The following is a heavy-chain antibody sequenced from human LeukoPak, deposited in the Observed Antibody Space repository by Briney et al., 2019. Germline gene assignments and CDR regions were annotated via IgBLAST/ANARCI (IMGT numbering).Heavy chain of an antibody. CDR1: GGTFSSYA. Sequence: ASVKVSCKASGGTFSSYAISWVRQAPGQGLEWMGRIIPILGIANYAQKFQGRVTITADKSTSTAYMELSSLRSEDTAVYYCFSSSWSSFDYWGQGTLVTVSS. J-gene: IGHJ4*02. CDR2: IIPILGIA. D-gene: IGHD6-13*01. V-gene: IGHV1-69*04. CDR3: FSSSWSSFDY.